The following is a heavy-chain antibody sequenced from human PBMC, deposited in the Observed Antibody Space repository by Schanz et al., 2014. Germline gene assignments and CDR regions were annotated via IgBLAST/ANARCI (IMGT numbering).Heavy chain of an antibody. CDR3: ARDKGGLIPFDY. J-gene: IGHJ4*02. V-gene: IGHV3-33*01. Sequence: QVQLVESGGGVVQPGRSLRLSCAASGFTFSKYGMHWVRQAPGKGLEWVAVIWYDGSNKDYADSVKGRFTISRDNSKNMLYLQMNSLRGEDTAVYFCARDKGGLIPFDYWGQGTLVAVSS. D-gene: IGHD2-15*01. CDR1: GFTFSKYG. CDR2: IWYDGSNK.